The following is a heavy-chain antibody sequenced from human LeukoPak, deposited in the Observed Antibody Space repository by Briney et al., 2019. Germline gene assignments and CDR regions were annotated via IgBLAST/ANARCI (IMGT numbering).Heavy chain of an antibody. V-gene: IGHV3-21*01. CDR1: GFTFSDYA. J-gene: IGHJ6*02. D-gene: IGHD2-2*01. Sequence: GGSLRLSCAASGFTFSDYAMDWVRQAPGKGLEWVSAISSSSAYIYYADSAKGRFTISRDNAKSSVSLQMNSLRADDTAVYYCARIFRYQLVDYYALDVWGQGTTVTVSS. CDR2: ISSSSAYI. CDR3: ARIFRYQLVDYYALDV.